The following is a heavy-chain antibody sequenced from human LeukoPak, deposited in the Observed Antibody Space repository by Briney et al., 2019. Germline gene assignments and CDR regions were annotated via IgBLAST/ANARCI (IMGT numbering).Heavy chain of an antibody. V-gene: IGHV3-30*03. Sequence: GGSLRPSCAASGFTFHDHGMDWVRQAPGKGLEWVAVIAADGGVKQYADFVKGRFSLSRDNSKNTLSLQMNGLTVEDTAVYYCAREATWGQWYFDLWGQGAPDTVSS. CDR3: AREATWGQWYFDL. CDR1: GFTFHDHG. J-gene: IGHJ4*02. D-gene: IGHD6-19*01. CDR2: IAADGGVK.